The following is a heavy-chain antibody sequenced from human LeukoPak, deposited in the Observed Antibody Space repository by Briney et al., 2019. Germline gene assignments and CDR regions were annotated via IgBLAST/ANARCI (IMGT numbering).Heavy chain of an antibody. V-gene: IGHV3-49*03. Sequence: QPGRSLRLSCTASGFTFGDYAMSWFRQAPGKGLEWVGFIRSKAYGGTTEYAASVKGRFTTSRDDSKSIAYLQMNSLKTEDTAVYYCTRESYCSGGSCYSTTPGPDYWGQGTLVTVSS. CDR1: GFTFGDYA. CDR3: TRESYCSGGSCYSTTPGPDY. D-gene: IGHD2-15*01. J-gene: IGHJ4*02. CDR2: IRSKAYGGTT.